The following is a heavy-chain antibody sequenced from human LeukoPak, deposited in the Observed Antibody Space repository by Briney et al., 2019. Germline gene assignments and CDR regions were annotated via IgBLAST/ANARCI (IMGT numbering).Heavy chain of an antibody. V-gene: IGHV1-3*01. Sequence: ASVKVSCKASGYTFPSYFMHWVRQAPGQRLEWMGWINAGNGNTKYSQKFQGRVTITRDTSASTAYMELRSLRSDDTAVYYCARGYDILTGQEHTSFDYWGQGTLVTVSS. D-gene: IGHD3-9*01. J-gene: IGHJ4*02. CDR3: ARGYDILTGQEHTSFDY. CDR2: INAGNGNT. CDR1: GYTFPSYF.